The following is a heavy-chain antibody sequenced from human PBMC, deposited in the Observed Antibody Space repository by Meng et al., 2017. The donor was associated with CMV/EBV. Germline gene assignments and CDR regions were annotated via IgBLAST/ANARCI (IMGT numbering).Heavy chain of an antibody. CDR3: ASSLTYPDY. Sequence: QGRLQQWGAGLLKPSETLSLTCAVYGGSFSGYYWSWIRQPPGKGLEWIGEINHSGSTNYNPSLKSRVTISVDTSKNQFSLKLSSVTAAGTAVYYCASSLTYPDYWGQGTLVTVSS. D-gene: IGHD2-15*01. V-gene: IGHV4-34*01. CDR2: INHSGST. J-gene: IGHJ4*02. CDR1: GGSFSGYY.